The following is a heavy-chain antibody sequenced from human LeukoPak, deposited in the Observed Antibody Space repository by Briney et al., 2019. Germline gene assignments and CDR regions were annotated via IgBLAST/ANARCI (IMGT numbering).Heavy chain of an antibody. V-gene: IGHV4-59*12. J-gene: IGHJ4*02. CDR1: GGSISSYY. CDR2: IYYSGST. D-gene: IGHD5-18*01. CDR3: ARSGYSYRFDY. Sequence: SETLSLTCTVSGGSISSYYWSWIRQPPGKGLEWIGYIYYSGSTNYNPSPKSRVTISVDTSKNQFSLKLSSVTAADTAVYYCARSGYSYRFDYWGQGTLVTVSS.